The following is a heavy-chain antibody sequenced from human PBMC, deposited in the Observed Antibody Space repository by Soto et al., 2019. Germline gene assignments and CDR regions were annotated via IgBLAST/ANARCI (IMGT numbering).Heavy chain of an antibody. CDR2: ISWNSGSI. CDR3: AKDRAVSSYYYYGMDV. Sequence: GGSLRLSCAASGFTFDDYAMHWVRQAPGKGLEWVSGISWNSGSIGYADSVKGRFTISRDNAKNSLYLQMNSLRAEDTALYCCAKDRAVSSYYYYGMDVWGQGTTVTVSS. CDR1: GFTFDDYA. V-gene: IGHV3-9*01. D-gene: IGHD3-16*01. J-gene: IGHJ6*02.